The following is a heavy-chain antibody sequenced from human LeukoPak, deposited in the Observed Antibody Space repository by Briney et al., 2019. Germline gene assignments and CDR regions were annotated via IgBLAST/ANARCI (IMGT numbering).Heavy chain of an antibody. D-gene: IGHD4-17*01. CDR1: GFTFSSYA. J-gene: IGHJ4*02. Sequence: PGGSLRLSCAASGFTFSSYAMSWVRQAPGKGLEWVSAISPRVGSTYYADSVKGRFTISRDNSRNTLYLQMDNLRAEDTAVYYCAKKYGDYVGFDYWGQGTLVTVSS. CDR2: ISPRVGST. V-gene: IGHV3-23*01. CDR3: AKKYGDYVGFDY.